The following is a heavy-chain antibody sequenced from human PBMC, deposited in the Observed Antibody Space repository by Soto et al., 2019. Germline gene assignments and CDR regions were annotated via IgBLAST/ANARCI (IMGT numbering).Heavy chain of an antibody. J-gene: IGHJ4*02. CDR1: GGSISSGGYY. CDR2: IYYSGST. Sequence: QVQLQESGPGLVKPSQTLSLTCTVSGGSISSGGYYWSWIRQHPGKGLEWIGYIYYSGSTYYNPSLKSXXTXSXXTSKNQFSLKLSSVTAADTAVYYCARDSGGYAIGYWGQGTLVTVSS. V-gene: IGHV4-31*03. D-gene: IGHD5-12*01. CDR3: ARDSGGYAIGY.